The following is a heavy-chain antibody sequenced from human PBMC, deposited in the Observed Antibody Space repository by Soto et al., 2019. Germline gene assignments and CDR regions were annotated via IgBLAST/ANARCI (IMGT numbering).Heavy chain of an antibody. V-gene: IGHV1-18*04. CDR1: GYTFINHG. CDR2: VSGSNGNT. Sequence: QVQLGQSEAEVKKPWASVKGSCEASGYTFINHGISWVRQAPGQGLEWMGWVSGSNGNTKYAQKFQRKVTMTTETSTSTAHMELRNLRSDDTAVYFCARDFSPLAYYFDPWGQGTLVTVSS. J-gene: IGHJ4*02. CDR3: ARDFSPLAYYFDP.